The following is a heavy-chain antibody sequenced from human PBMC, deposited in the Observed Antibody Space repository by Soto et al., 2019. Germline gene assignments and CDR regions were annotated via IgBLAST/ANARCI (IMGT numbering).Heavy chain of an antibody. CDR1: GYTFTSYY. D-gene: IGHD3-10*01. CDR3: ARDSGSGSYYSDYNWFDP. CDR2: INPSGGTT. J-gene: IGHJ5*02. Sequence: ASVQVSCKASGYTFTSYYMHWVRQAPGQGLEWMGIINPSGGTTNYAQKFQGRVTITTDASTSTVYMELSSLRSEDTAVYYCARDSGSGSYYSDYNWFDPWGQGTLVTVSS. V-gene: IGHV1-46*01.